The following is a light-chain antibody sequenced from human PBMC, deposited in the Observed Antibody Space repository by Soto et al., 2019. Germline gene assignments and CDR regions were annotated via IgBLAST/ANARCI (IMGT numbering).Light chain of an antibody. CDR3: QQYGSSPRT. CDR2: GAS. Sequence: VVTHAPGAWCLSTEERAXXCGRASQTVRNNYLAWYQQKPGQAPRLLIYGASRRATGIPDRLSGSGSGTDFTLTISRLEPEDFAVYYCQQYGSSPRTFSQGTKLDIK. J-gene: IGKJ1*01. CDR1: QTVRNNY. V-gene: IGKV3-20*01.